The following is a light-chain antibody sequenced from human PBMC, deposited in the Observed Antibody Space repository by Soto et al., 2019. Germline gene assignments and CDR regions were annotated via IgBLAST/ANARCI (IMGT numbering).Light chain of an antibody. CDR2: DAS. V-gene: IGKV1-5*01. J-gene: IGKJ3*01. CDR1: QSISSW. CDR3: QKYPGFT. Sequence: DIQMTQSPSTLSASVGDRVTITCRASQSISSWLAWYQQKPGKAPKLLIYDASSLESGVPSRFSGSGSGTEFPLPTSSLQPVVFATYYSQKYPGFTFGPGTKVDIK.